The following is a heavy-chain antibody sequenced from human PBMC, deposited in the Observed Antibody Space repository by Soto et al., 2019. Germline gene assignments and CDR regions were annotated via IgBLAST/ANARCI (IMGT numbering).Heavy chain of an antibody. Sequence: SQTLSLTCVISGDSVSSNSAAWNWIRQSPSRGLEWLGRTYYRSKWYNDYAVSVQSRIIINPDTSKNQFSLQLNSVTPEDTAVYYCVRDPELSHGYDYWGQGALVTVSS. CDR1: GDSVSSNSAA. D-gene: IGHD5-18*01. V-gene: IGHV6-1*01. J-gene: IGHJ4*02. CDR2: TYYRSKWYN. CDR3: VRDPELSHGYDY.